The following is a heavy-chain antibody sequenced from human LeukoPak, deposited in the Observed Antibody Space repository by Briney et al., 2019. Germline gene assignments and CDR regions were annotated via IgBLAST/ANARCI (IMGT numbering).Heavy chain of an antibody. Sequence: ASVKVSCKTSGGTFSSSAITWVRQAPGQGLEWIGRVLPVLNITSYAQKFQGRATITADTSTSTVYMELSSLRSEETAVYYCARDQGLTAPPPYGLDVWGQGTTVIVSS. D-gene: IGHD4/OR15-4a*01. J-gene: IGHJ6*02. CDR3: ARDQGLTAPPPYGLDV. CDR1: GGTFSSSA. CDR2: VLPVLNIT. V-gene: IGHV1-69*04.